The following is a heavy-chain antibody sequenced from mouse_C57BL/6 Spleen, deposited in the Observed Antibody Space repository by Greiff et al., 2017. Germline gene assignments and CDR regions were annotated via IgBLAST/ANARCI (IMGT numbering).Heavy chain of an antibody. D-gene: IGHD1-1*01. Sequence: EVQLLESGGGLVQPGGSLKLSCAASGIDFSRYWMSWVRRAPGKGLEWIGEINPDSSTINYAPSLKDKFIISRDNAKNTLYLQMSKVRSEDTALYYCARDYYYGSSYYAMDYWGQGTSVTVSS. CDR1: GIDFSRYW. V-gene: IGHV4-1*01. CDR2: INPDSSTI. J-gene: IGHJ4*01. CDR3: ARDYYYGSSYYAMDY.